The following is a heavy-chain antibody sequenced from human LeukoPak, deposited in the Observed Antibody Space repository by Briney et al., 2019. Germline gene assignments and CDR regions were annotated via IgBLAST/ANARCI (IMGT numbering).Heavy chain of an antibody. D-gene: IGHD3-16*01. CDR1: GFTFSSYA. CDR2: ISYDGSNK. V-gene: IGHV3-30-3*01. CDR3: ARAPEQGGY. Sequence: GGSLSLSCAVSGFTFSSYAMHWVRQAPGKGLEWVAVISYDGSNKYYADSVKGRFTISRDNSKDTLYLQMNSLRAEDTAVYYCARAPEQGGYWGQGTLVTVSS. J-gene: IGHJ4*02.